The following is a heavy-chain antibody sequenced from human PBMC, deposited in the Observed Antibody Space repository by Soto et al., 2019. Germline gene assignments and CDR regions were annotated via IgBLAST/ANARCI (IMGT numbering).Heavy chain of an antibody. D-gene: IGHD3-9*01. Sequence: PGGSLRLSCAASGFTFNNYGLHWVRQAPGKGLEWVAVISYDGNYKYYADSVKGRFTISRDNSKNSLYMQMNSLRAEDTAVYYCAGSTGRYFDWLLTTDYWGQGTLVTVSS. CDR3: AGSTGRYFDWLLTTDY. CDR2: ISYDGNYK. CDR1: GFTFNNYG. V-gene: IGHV3-30*03. J-gene: IGHJ4*02.